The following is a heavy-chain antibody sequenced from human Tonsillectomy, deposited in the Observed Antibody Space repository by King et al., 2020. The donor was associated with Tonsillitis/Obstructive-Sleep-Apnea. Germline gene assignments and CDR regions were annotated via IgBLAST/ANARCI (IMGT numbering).Heavy chain of an antibody. J-gene: IGHJ6*03. D-gene: IGHD2-21*02. V-gene: IGHV4-59*01. CDR3: ARVHDSTDLDYYYMDV. Sequence: QLQESGPGLVKPSETLSLTCTVSGGSIIGYYWSWIRQPPGKGLEWIGWIYYSGKTNYIPSLKSRVTLSVDTLKNQFSLKLSSVTAADTAVYYCARVHDSTDLDYYYMDVWGKGTTVTVSS. CDR2: IYYSGKT. CDR1: GGSIIGYY.